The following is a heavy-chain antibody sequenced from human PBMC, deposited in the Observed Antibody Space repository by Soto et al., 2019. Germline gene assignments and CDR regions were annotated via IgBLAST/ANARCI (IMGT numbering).Heavy chain of an antibody. D-gene: IGHD2-2*01. CDR3: ARRYCSSTSCPPDGMDV. Sequence: QVQLVESGGGVVQPGRSLRLSCAASGFTFSSYGMHWVCQAPGKGLEWVAVIWYDGSNKYYADSVKGRFTISRDNSKNTLYLQMNSLRAEDTAVYYCARRYCSSTSCPPDGMDVWGQGTTVTVSS. CDR1: GFTFSSYG. J-gene: IGHJ6*02. V-gene: IGHV3-33*01. CDR2: IWYDGSNK.